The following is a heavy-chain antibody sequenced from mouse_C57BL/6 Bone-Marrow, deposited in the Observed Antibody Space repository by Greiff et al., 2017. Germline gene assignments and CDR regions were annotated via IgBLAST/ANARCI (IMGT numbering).Heavy chain of an antibody. Sequence: EVKLMESGGDLVKPGGSLKLSCAASGFTFSGYGMHWVRQAPDKRLEWVANISSGGSYIYYPASVKGRFNISRDNAKNTLYLQRSSLKSEDTAMYYCSRRRCTVPSFDYWGQGTPLTVSS. CDR1: GFTFSGYG. CDR2: ISSGGSYI. CDR3: SRRRCTVPSFDY. V-gene: IGHV5-6*02. D-gene: IGHD1-1*01. J-gene: IGHJ2*01.